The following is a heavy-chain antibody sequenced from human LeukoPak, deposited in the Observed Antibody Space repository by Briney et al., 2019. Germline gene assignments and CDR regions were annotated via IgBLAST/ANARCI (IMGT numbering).Heavy chain of an antibody. CDR1: GFTFSSYG. CDR3: ARGTTDFDY. D-gene: IGHD1-1*01. Sequence: GGSLRLSCAASGFTFSSYGMHWVRHAPGKGLEWVAVIWYDGSNKYYADSVKGRFTISRDNSKNTLYLQMNSMRAEDTAVYDCARGTTDFDYWGQGTLVTVSS. CDR2: IWYDGSNK. J-gene: IGHJ4*02. V-gene: IGHV3-33*01.